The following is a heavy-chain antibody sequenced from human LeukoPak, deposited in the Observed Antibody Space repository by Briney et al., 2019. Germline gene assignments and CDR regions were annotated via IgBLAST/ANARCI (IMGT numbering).Heavy chain of an antibody. CDR1: GDAISTYY. Sequence: QTSETLSLTCTVSGDAISTYYWNWVRQAPGKGLEWVANIKQDGSEKYYVDSVKGRFTISRDNAKNSLYLQMNSLRAEDTAVYYCARGRGGGYWGQGTLATVSS. CDR3: ARGRGGGY. CDR2: IKQDGSEK. D-gene: IGHD2-15*01. V-gene: IGHV3-7*01. J-gene: IGHJ4*02.